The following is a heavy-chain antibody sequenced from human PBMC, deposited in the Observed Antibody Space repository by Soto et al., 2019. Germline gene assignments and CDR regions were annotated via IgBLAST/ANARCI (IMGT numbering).Heavy chain of an antibody. CDR1: GFTFSDYY. CDR3: ARNQRYCSGGSCFYDI. Sequence: QVQLVESGGGLVKPGGSLRLSCAASGFTFSDYYMTWIRQAPGKGLEWVSYISSSGSIRYYADSVKGRLTISRDNAKNSLYLQMNSLRAEDTAVYYCARNQRYCSGGSCFYDIWGQGTMFTVSS. D-gene: IGHD2-15*01. CDR2: ISSSGSIR. J-gene: IGHJ3*02. V-gene: IGHV3-11*01.